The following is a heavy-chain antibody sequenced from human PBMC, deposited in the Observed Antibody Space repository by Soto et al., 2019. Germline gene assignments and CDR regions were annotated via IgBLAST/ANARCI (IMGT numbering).Heavy chain of an antibody. CDR3: ARDHGRDYSNPHYYYSGMDF. CDR2: ISYDGSNK. V-gene: IGHV3-30-3*01. CDR1: GFTFSSYA. D-gene: IGHD4-4*01. J-gene: IGHJ6*02. Sequence: QVQLVESGGGVVQPGRSLRLSCAASGFTFSSYAMHWVRQAPGKGLAWVAVISYDGSNKYYADSVKGRVTISRDNYKNTMYLQMNSLRAEDPAVYYCARDHGRDYSNPHYYYSGMDFWGQGPTVTVSS.